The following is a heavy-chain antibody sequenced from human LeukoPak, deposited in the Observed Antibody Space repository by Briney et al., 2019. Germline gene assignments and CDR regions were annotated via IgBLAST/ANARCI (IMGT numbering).Heavy chain of an antibody. V-gene: IGHV3-74*01. D-gene: IGHD1-14*01. CDR1: GFTFTPSW. J-gene: IGHJ4*02. Sequence: GGSLRLSCEAPGFTFTPSWLHGVRKAPGRGLVWVSHINSDGSITSYADSVKGRFTISRDNAKNTLYLQMNSLRAEDTAVYYCAREPGPGYFDYWGQGTLVTVSS. CDR2: INSDGSIT. CDR3: AREPGPGYFDY.